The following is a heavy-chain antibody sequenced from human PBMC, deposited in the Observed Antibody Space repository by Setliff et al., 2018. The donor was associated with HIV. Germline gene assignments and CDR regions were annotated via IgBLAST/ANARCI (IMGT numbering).Heavy chain of an antibody. CDR1: GYTFTNYG. CDR2: ISAYTGNT. J-gene: IGHJ4*02. CDR3: ARDLGAKDY. Sequence: ASVKVSCKASGYTFTNYGISWVRQAPGHGLEWLGWISAYTGNTNYAQNLQGRVTITTDTSTRTAYTELRSLKSDDTAVYYCARDLGAKDYWGQGTLVTVSS. V-gene: IGHV1-18*01.